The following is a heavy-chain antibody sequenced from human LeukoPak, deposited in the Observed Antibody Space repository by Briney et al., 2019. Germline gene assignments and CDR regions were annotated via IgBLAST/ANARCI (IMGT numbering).Heavy chain of an antibody. CDR3: AREKGYSGYGDYYYYMDV. CDR2: IYHSGST. J-gene: IGHJ6*03. V-gene: IGHV4-38-2*02. Sequence: SETLSLTCSVSGYSISSGYYWGWIRQPPGKGLEWIGYIYHSGSTYYNPSLKSRVTISVDRSKNQFSLKLSSVTAADTAVYYCAREKGYSGYGDYYYYMDVWGKGTTVTVSS. CDR1: GYSISSGYY. D-gene: IGHD5-12*01.